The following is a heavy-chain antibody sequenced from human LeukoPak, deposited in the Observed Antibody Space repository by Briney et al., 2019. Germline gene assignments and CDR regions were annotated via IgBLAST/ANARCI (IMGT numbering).Heavy chain of an antibody. D-gene: IGHD5-24*01. Sequence: GGSLRLSCAASGFTFSSYSMNWVRQAPGKGLEWVSSISSSSSYIYYADSVKGRFTISRDNAKNSLYLQMNSLRAEDTAVYYCARVDGYNFNNNDYWGQGTLVTVSS. CDR3: ARVDGYNFNNNDY. V-gene: IGHV3-21*01. CDR1: GFTFSSYS. CDR2: ISSSSSYI. J-gene: IGHJ4*02.